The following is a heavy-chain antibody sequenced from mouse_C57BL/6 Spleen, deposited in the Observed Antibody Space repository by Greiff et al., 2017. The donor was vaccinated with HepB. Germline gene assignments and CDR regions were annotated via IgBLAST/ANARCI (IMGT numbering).Heavy chain of an antibody. V-gene: IGHV7-1*01. D-gene: IGHD4-1*01. CDR3: ARDLGWAMDY. CDR1: GFTFSDFY. J-gene: IGHJ4*01. Sequence: EVMLVESGGGLVQSGRSLRLSCATSGFTFSDFYMEWVRQAPGKGLEWIAASRNKANDYTTEYSASVKGRFIVSRDTSQSILYLQMNALRAEDTAIYYCARDLGWAMDYWGQGTSVTVSS. CDR2: SRNKANDYTT.